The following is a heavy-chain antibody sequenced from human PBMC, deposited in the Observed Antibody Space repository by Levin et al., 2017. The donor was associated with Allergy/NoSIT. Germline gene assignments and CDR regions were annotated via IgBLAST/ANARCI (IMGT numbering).Heavy chain of an antibody. J-gene: IGHJ4*02. CDR2: IYYSGST. D-gene: IGHD3-22*01. CDR1: GGSISSGGYY. V-gene: IGHV4-31*03. CDR3: ARGPSYYYDSSGYHFDY. Sequence: LRLSCTVSGGSISSGGYYWSWIRQHPGKGLEWIGYIYYSGSTYYNPSLKSRVTISVDTSKNQFSLKLSSVTAADTAVYYCARGPSYYYDSSGYHFDYWGQGTLVTVSS.